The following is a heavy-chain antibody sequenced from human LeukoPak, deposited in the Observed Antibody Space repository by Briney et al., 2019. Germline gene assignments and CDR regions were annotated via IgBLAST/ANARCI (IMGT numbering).Heavy chain of an antibody. J-gene: IGHJ6*02. V-gene: IGHV3-74*01. CDR2: INSDGSST. D-gene: IGHD2-21*02. CDR3: AKDITHRYCGGDCHIPGNYYYYGMDV. CDR1: GFTFSSYW. Sequence: GGSLRLSCAASGFTFSSYWMHWVRQAPWKGLVWVSHINSDGSSTNYADSVKGRFTISRDNARDTLYLQMNSLRAEDTAVYYCAKDITHRYCGGDCHIPGNYYYYGMDVWGQGTTVTVSS.